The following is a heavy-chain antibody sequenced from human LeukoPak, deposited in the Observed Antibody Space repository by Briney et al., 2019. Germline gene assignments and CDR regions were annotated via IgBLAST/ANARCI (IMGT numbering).Heavy chain of an antibody. D-gene: IGHD3-22*01. V-gene: IGHV3-11*01. CDR1: GFTFSGYY. CDR3: ARTRKDYYDNSGLFDS. J-gene: IGHJ4*02. Sequence: GGSLRLSCAASGFTFSGYYMSWIRQAPGKGLEWVSYISSSGSTMYYPDSVKGRFTISRDNAKNSLFLQMNSLRAEDTAVYFCARTRKDYYDNSGLFDSWGQGTLVTVSS. CDR2: ISSSGSTM.